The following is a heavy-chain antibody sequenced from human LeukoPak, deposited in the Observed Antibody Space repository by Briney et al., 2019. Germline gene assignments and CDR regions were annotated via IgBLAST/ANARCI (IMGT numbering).Heavy chain of an antibody. D-gene: IGHD3-10*01. CDR3: VRGRGLDY. Sequence: GGSLRLSCAASGFTVSSNYMSWVRQAPGKGLEWVANIKQDGSEKYYVDSVKGRFTISRDNTKNSLYLQMNSLRAEDTAVYYCVRGRGLDYWGQGTLVTVSS. V-gene: IGHV3-7*01. CDR2: IKQDGSEK. CDR1: GFTVSSNY. J-gene: IGHJ4*02.